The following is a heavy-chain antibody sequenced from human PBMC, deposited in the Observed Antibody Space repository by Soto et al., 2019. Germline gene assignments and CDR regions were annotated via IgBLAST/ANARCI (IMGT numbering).Heavy chain of an antibody. CDR1: GYTFTSYG. V-gene: IGHV1-18*01. CDR2: ISAYNGNT. D-gene: IGHD6-25*01. CDR3: ARDLIAAFCDY. Sequence: VQLVQSGAEVKKPGASVKVSCKASGYTFTSYGISWVRQAPGQGLEWMGWISAYNGNTNYAQKLQGRVTMTPDTSTSPADMELRSLRSDDTAVYYCARDLIAAFCDYWGQGTLVSVSS. J-gene: IGHJ4*02.